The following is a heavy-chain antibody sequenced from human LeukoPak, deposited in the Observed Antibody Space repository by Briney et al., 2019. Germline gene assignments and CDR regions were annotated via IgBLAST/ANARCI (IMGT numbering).Heavy chain of an antibody. J-gene: IGHJ4*02. CDR3: ARSESGYRY. D-gene: IGHD3-3*01. V-gene: IGHV3-48*01. CDR2: ISSSGSTI. Sequence: PGGSLRLSCAASGFTFSSYNMNWVRQAQGTGLEWVSYISSSGSTIYYADSVKGRFTVSRDNANNSLSLQMNSLRAEDTAVYYCARSESGYRYWGQGTLVTVSS. CDR1: GFTFSSYN.